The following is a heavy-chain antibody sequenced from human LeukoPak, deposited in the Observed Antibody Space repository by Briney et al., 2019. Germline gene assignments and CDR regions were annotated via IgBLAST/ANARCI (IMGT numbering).Heavy chain of an antibody. V-gene: IGHV1-8*01. Sequence: ASVKVSCKASGYTFTSYDINWVRQATGQGLEWMGWMNPNSGNTGYAQKFQGRVTMTRDTSTSTVYMELSSLRSEDTAVYYCARGAIAAAPYYYYYGMDVWGQGTTVTVSS. D-gene: IGHD6-13*01. CDR3: ARGAIAAAPYYYYYGMDV. J-gene: IGHJ6*02. CDR1: GYTFTSYD. CDR2: MNPNSGNT.